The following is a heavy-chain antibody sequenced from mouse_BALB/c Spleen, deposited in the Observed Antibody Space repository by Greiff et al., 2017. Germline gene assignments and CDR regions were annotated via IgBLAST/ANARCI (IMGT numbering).Heavy chain of an antibody. J-gene: IGHJ4*01. Sequence: QVQLQQSGAELVRPGTSVKVSCKASGYAFTNYLIEWVKQRPGQGLEWIGVINPGSGGTNYNEKFKGKATLTADKSSSTAYMQLSSLTSDDSAVYFRAREGSMITTNYAMDYWGQGTSVTVSS. CDR3: AREGSMITTNYAMDY. CDR1: GYAFTNYL. CDR2: INPGSGGT. V-gene: IGHV1-54*01. D-gene: IGHD2-4*01.